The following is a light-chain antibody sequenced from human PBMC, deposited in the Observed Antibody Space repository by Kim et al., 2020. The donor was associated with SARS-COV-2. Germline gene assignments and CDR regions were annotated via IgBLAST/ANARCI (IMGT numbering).Light chain of an antibody. CDR3: QVWDSSSDHLWV. V-gene: IGLV3-21*04. CDR1: NIGSKS. J-gene: IGLJ3*02. CDR2: YDS. Sequence: PGKTARITWGGNNIGSKSVHWYQQKPGQAPVLVIYYDSDRPSGIPERFSGSNSGNTATLTISRVEAGDEADYYCQVWDSSSDHLWVFGGGTKLTVL.